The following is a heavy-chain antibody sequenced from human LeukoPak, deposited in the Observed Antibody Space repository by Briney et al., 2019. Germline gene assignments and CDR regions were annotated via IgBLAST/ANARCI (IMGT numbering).Heavy chain of an antibody. CDR2: ISYDGSNK. V-gene: IGHV3-30-3*01. CDR1: GFTFSSYA. D-gene: IGHD2-2*01. Sequence: GRSLRLSCAASGFTFSSYAMHWVRQAPGKGLEWVAVISYDGSNKYYADSVKGRFTISRDNSKNTLYLQMNSLRAEDTAVYYCARGSVVVPAAMLDYYGMDVWGQGTTVTVSS. CDR3: ARGSVVVPAAMLDYYGMDV. J-gene: IGHJ6*02.